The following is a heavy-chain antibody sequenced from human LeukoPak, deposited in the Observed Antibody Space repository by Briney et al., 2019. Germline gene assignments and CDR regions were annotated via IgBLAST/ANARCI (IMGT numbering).Heavy chain of an antibody. Sequence: GGSLRLSCAASGFTFSDYYMSWIRQAPGKGLEWVSYISSSSSYTNYADCVKGRFTISRDNAKNSLNLQMNSLRAEDTAIYYCATESVDLFDYWGQGSLVIVSS. CDR2: ISSSSSYT. D-gene: IGHD4-23*01. V-gene: IGHV3-11*05. J-gene: IGHJ4*02. CDR1: GFTFSDYY. CDR3: ATESVDLFDY.